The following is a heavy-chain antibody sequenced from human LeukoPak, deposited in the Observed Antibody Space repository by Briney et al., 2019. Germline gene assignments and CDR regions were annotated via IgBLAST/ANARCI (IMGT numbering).Heavy chain of an antibody. D-gene: IGHD3-22*01. V-gene: IGHV4-39*07. CDR3: ARVPGRAYYYDSSGYSWWFDP. J-gene: IGHJ5*02. CDR2: SYYSGST. CDR1: GGSISSSSYY. Sequence: SETLSLTCTVSGGSISSSSYYWGWIRQPPGKGLEWIGSSYYSGSTYYNPSLKSRVTISVDTSKNQFSLKLSSVTAADTAVYYCARVPGRAYYYDSSGYSWWFDPWGQGTLVPVSS.